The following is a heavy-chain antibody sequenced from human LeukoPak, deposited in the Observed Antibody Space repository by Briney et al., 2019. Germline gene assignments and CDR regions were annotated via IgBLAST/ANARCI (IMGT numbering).Heavy chain of an antibody. D-gene: IGHD3-22*01. Sequence: GGSLRLSCVASGFTFSKNWMHWVRQAPGKGLEWVSYISSSSSTIYYADSVKGRFTISRDNAKNSLYLQMNSLRAEDTAVYYCARGSTYYDSSGQVPFDYWGQGTLVTVSS. CDR3: ARGSTYYDSSGQVPFDY. CDR2: ISSSSSTI. V-gene: IGHV3-48*01. J-gene: IGHJ4*02. CDR1: GFTFSKNW.